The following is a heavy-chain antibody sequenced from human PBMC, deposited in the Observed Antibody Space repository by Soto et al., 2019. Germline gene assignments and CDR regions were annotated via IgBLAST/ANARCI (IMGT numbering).Heavy chain of an antibody. V-gene: IGHV1-69*02. CDR3: ARATAENYYSSGHIDY. Sequence: QVQLVQSGAEVKKPGSSVKVSCKASGGTFSSYTISWVRQAPGQGLEWMGRIIPILGIANYAQKFQGRVTITADKSTSTVYRELSSLRSEDTAVYYCARATAENYYSSGHIDYWGQGTLVTVSS. CDR2: IIPILGIA. J-gene: IGHJ4*02. D-gene: IGHD3-10*01. CDR1: GGTFSSYT.